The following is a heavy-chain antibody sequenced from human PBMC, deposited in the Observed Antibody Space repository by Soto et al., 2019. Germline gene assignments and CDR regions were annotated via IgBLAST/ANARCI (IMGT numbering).Heavy chain of an antibody. CDR3: AIYDYGGNIREHYYYYGMDV. Sequence: EVQLVESGGGLIQPGGSLRLSCAASGFTVSSNYMSWVRQAPGKGLEWVSVIYSGGSTYYGDSVKGRFTISRDNSKNTLYLQMNSLRAEDTAVYYCAIYDYGGNIREHYYYYGMDVWGQGTTVTVSS. V-gene: IGHV3-53*01. D-gene: IGHD4-17*01. J-gene: IGHJ6*02. CDR1: GFTVSSNY. CDR2: IYSGGST.